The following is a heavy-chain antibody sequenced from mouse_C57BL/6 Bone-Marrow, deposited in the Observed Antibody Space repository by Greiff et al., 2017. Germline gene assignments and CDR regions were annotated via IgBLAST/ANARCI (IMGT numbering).Heavy chain of an antibody. V-gene: IGHV7-3*01. CDR1: GFTFTDYY. CDR2: IRNKANGYTT. D-gene: IGHD1-1*01. J-gene: IGHJ3*01. CDR3: ARDGGDYEGFAY. Sequence: EVQGVESGGGLVQPGGSLSLSCAASGFTFTDYYMSWVRQPPGKALEWLGFIRNKANGYTTEYSASVKGRFTISRDNSQSILYLQMNALRAEDSATDYCARDGGDYEGFAYWGQGTLVTVSA.